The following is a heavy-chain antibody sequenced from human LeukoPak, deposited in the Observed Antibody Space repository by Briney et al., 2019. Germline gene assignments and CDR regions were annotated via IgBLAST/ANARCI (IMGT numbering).Heavy chain of an antibody. V-gene: IGHV4-4*07. Sequence: PSETLSLTCTVSGGSISSYYWSWIRQLAGKGLEWIGRIYTSGSTNYNPSLKSRVTMSVDTSKNQFSLKLSSVTAADTAVYYCAREPGYCSSTSCSSPFDYWGQGTLVTVSS. CDR2: IYTSGST. CDR3: AREPGYCSSTSCSSPFDY. D-gene: IGHD2-2*03. CDR1: GGSISSYY. J-gene: IGHJ4*02.